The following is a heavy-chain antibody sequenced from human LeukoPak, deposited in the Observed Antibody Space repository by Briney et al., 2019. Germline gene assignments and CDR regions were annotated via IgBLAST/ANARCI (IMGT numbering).Heavy chain of an antibody. CDR2: IWYDGSNK. Sequence: GGSLRLSCAASGFTFSSYGMHWVRQAPGKGLEWVAVIWYDGSNKYYADSVKGRFTISRDNSKNTLYLQMNSLRAEDTAVYYCARPYDSSGYYPDYWGQGTLVTVSS. D-gene: IGHD3-22*01. J-gene: IGHJ4*02. V-gene: IGHV3-33*01. CDR3: ARPYDSSGYYPDY. CDR1: GFTFSSYG.